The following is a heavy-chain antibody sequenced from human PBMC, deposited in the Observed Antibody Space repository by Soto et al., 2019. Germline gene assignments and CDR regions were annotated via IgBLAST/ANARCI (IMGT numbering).Heavy chain of an antibody. J-gene: IGHJ4*02. V-gene: IGHV3-23*01. CDR2: ISDRGATT. Sequence: PGGSLRLSCAPSGFTISSYAMSWVRQAPGKGLEWVSAISDRGATTHYADSVKGRFTISRDTSKNTLYLQMNTLRAEDTAVYYCAKDKPGTTSFDYWGRGTLVTVSS. CDR3: AKDKPGTTSFDY. D-gene: IGHD1-1*01. CDR1: GFTISSYA.